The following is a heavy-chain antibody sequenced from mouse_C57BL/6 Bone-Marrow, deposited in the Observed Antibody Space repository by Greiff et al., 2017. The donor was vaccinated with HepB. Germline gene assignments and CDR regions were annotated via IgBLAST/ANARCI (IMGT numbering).Heavy chain of an antibody. CDR3: ASLYYYGSSYHDAMDY. V-gene: IGHV1-64*01. D-gene: IGHD1-1*01. J-gene: IGHJ4*01. Sequence: QVQLQQPGAELVKPGASVKLSCKASGYTFNSYWMHWVKQRPGQGLEWIGMIHPNSGSTNYNEKFKSKATLTVDKSSSTAYMQLSSLTSEDSAVYYSASLYYYGSSYHDAMDYWGQGTSVTVSS. CDR1: GYTFNSYW. CDR2: IHPNSGST.